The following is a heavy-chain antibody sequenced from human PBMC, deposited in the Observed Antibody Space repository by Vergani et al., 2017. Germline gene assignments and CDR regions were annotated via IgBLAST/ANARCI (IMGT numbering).Heavy chain of an antibody. CDR3: AGLRLEDGGYDFGLMDV. CDR1: GYSISRGYY. J-gene: IGHJ6*02. CDR2: ICHSGST. D-gene: IGHD5-12*01. Sequence: QVQLEESGPGLVKPSETLPLTCAVSGYSISRGYYWGWTRQPPGKGLGWIGSICHSGSTYYNPSLKSRVTISVDTAKNQFSLKLSSVTAADTAVYYCAGLRLEDGGYDFGLMDVWDQGTTITVSS. V-gene: IGHV4-38-2*01.